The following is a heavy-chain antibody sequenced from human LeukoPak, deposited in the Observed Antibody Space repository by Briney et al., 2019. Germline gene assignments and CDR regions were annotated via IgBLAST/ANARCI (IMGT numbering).Heavy chain of an antibody. CDR2: IHVGNGNT. CDR1: RYPFTSYA. Sequence: ASVKVSCKASRYPFTSYAMHWVRQAPGQRLEWMGWIHVGNGNTEYSQKFQGRVTITRDTPATTTYMELSSLRSEDTAVYYCARDPDYWGQGTLVTVSS. J-gene: IGHJ4*02. CDR3: ARDPDY. V-gene: IGHV1-3*01.